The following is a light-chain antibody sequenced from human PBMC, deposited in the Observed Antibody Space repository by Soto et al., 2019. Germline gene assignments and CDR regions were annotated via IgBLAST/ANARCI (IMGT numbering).Light chain of an antibody. Sequence: PGERVTLCCRASQSVSSSYLTWYQQKPGQAPRLLIYGASTRATSIPARFSGSGSGTDFPLTISSLQPEDFAVYYCQKEYTRFTFGTGTKVDIK. CDR2: GAS. CDR3: QKEYTRFT. J-gene: IGKJ3*01. V-gene: IGKV3D-7*01. CDR1: QSVSSSY.